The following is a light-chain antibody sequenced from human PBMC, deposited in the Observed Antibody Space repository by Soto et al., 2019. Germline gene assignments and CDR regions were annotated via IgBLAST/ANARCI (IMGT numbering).Light chain of an antibody. CDR3: QQYSDSPLT. J-gene: IGKJ4*01. Sequence: TQSLSPGERATLSCRASQTVRTNYLAWFQHKPGQAPRLLIYGASSRATGIPDRFSGSGSGTDFTLTINRLEPEDFAVYFCQQYSDSPLTFGGGTKVEIK. CDR1: QTVRTNY. CDR2: GAS. V-gene: IGKV3-20*01.